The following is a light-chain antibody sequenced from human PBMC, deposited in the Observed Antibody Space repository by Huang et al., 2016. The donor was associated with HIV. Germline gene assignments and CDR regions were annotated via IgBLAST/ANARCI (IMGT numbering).Light chain of an antibody. CDR2: DAS. J-gene: IGKJ4*01. CDR1: QSVSSF. Sequence: EVVLTQSPATLSLSVGERATLSCRASQSVSSFLAWYQQKPGQAPRLLIYDASNRATAIPARFSGSGSETDFTLTISSLEPEDFAVYYCQQRSNWPLTFGGGTKVEIK. V-gene: IGKV3-11*01. CDR3: QQRSNWPLT.